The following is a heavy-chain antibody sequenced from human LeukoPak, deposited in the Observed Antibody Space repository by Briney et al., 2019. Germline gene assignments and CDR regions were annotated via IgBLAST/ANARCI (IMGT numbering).Heavy chain of an antibody. CDR3: ARDLRSSGWYASGYY. CDR2: ISSSSSTI. J-gene: IGHJ4*02. D-gene: IGHD6-19*01. Sequence: GGSLRLSCAASGFTFSTYSMNWVRQAPGKGLEWISYISSSSSTIYYADSVKGRFTISRDNAKNTLYLQMNSLRAEDTAVYYCARDLRSSGWYASGYYWGQGTLVTVSS. CDR1: GFTFSTYS. V-gene: IGHV3-48*01.